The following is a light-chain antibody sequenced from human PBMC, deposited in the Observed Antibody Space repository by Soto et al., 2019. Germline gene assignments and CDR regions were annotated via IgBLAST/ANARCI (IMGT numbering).Light chain of an antibody. CDR3: QQYGSALPWT. J-gene: IGKJ1*01. V-gene: IGKV3-20*01. CDR2: GAA. Sequence: EIVLTQSPCSLSVSLGERATLSCRASQSVSSSYLAGYQQKPGQAPRLLIYGAASRANGIPERFSGSGSGTDFTLTISRLEPEDFAGYYCQQYGSALPWTFGQGTKVDIK. CDR1: QSVSSSY.